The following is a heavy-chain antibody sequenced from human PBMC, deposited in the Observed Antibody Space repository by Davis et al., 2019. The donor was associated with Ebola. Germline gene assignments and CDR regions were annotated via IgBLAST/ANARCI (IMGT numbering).Heavy chain of an antibody. CDR2: ISYDGNNE. Sequence: PGGSLRLSCAASGFTFSSYGMHWVRQAPGKGLEWVAVISYDGNNEYYADSVKGRFTISRDNSKRTLYLQMNSLRAEDTGVYYCAKDLSAITMIVVVTNLLDYWGQGTLVTVSS. CDR1: GFTFSSYG. V-gene: IGHV3-30*18. D-gene: IGHD3-22*01. CDR3: AKDLSAITMIVVVTNLLDY. J-gene: IGHJ4*02.